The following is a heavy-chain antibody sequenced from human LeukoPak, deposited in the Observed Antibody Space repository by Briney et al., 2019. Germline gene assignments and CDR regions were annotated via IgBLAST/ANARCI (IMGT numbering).Heavy chain of an antibody. CDR3: ARVGSFGITMVRGGNYYYMDV. D-gene: IGHD3-10*01. CDR1: GFTVSSDY. Sequence: GGSLRLSCAASGFTVSSDYMSWVRQAPGKGLEWVSVIYSGGSTYYVDSVKGRFTISRDNSKNTLYLQMNSLRAEDTAVYYCARVGSFGITMVRGGNYYYMDVWGKGTTVTISS. J-gene: IGHJ6*03. CDR2: IYSGGST. V-gene: IGHV3-53*01.